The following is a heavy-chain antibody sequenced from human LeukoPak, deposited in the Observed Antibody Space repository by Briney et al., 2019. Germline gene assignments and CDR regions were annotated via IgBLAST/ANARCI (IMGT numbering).Heavy chain of an antibody. J-gene: IGHJ6*03. D-gene: IGHD3-22*01. V-gene: IGHV4-34*01. CDR2: INPSGST. CDR1: GGSFSGYH. Sequence: SETLSLTCAVYGGSFSGYHWTWIRQSPGKGLEWIGDINPSGSTYYNPSLKSRLTISVDTSKNQFSLKLRSVTAADTAVYYCARGRHDITMVVVVMTSVSYYLDVRGKGTTVTVS. CDR3: ARGRHDITMVVVVMTSVSYYLDV.